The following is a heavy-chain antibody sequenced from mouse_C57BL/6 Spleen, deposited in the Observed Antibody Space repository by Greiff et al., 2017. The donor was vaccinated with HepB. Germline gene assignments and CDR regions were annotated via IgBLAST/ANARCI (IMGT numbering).Heavy chain of an antibody. CDR3: ARWGMVTTKYWYFDV. Sequence: VQLQQSGPELVKPGASVKISCKASGYTFTDYYMNWVKQSHGKSLEWIGDINPNNGGTSYNQKFKGKATLTVDKSSSTAYMELRSLTSEDSAVYYCARWGMVTTKYWYFDVWGTGTTVTVSS. CDR2: INPNNGGT. D-gene: IGHD2-2*01. CDR1: GYTFTDYY. J-gene: IGHJ1*03. V-gene: IGHV1-26*01.